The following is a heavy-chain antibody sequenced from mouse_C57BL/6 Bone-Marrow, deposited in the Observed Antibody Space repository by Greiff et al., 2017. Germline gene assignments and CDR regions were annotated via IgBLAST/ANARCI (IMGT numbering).Heavy chain of an antibody. CDR3: ACPYDGLHYYAMDY. CDR1: GYTFTSYG. D-gene: IGHD2-3*01. V-gene: IGHV1-58*01. Sequence: VQLQQSGAELVRPGSSVTMSCKTSGYTFTSYGINWVKQRPGQGLEWIGYIYIGNGYTAYNEKFKGKATLTTDTSSSTAYMQLSSLTSEDSAIYFCACPYDGLHYYAMDYWGQGTSVTVSS. J-gene: IGHJ4*01. CDR2: IYIGNGYT.